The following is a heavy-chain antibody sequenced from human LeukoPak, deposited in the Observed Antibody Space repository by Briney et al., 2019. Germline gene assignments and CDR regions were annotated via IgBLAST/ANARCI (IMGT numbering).Heavy chain of an antibody. CDR1: GGTFSSYA. Sequence: SVKVSCKASGGTFSSYAISWVRQAPGQGLEWMGGIIPIFGTANYAQKFQGRVTITADKSTSTAYMELSSLRSDDTAVYYCARESNGGYGFDYWGQGTPVTVAS. D-gene: IGHD5-12*01. CDR3: ARESNGGYGFDY. CDR2: IIPIFGTA. J-gene: IGHJ4*02. V-gene: IGHV1-69*06.